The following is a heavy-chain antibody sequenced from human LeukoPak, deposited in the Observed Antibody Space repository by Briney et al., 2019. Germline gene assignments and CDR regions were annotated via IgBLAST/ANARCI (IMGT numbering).Heavy chain of an antibody. J-gene: IGHJ4*02. CDR2: FDPEDGET. CDR3: ATDFFPWVATDY. V-gene: IGHV1-24*01. D-gene: IGHD2-21*02. Sequence: ASVKVSCKVSGYTLTELSMHWVRQAPGKGLEWMGGFDPEDGETIYAQKFQGRVTMTEDTSTDTAYMELSSLRSEDTAVYYCATDFFPWVATDYWGQGTLVTVSS. CDR1: GYTLTELS.